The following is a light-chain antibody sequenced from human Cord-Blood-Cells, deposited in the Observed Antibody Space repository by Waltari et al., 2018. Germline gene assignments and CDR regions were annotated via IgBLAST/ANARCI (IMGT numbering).Light chain of an antibody. Sequence: DIQMTQSPSSLSASAGERVTITCRASQSISSYLNWYQQKPGKAPKLLIYAASSLQSGVPSRFSGSGSGTDFTLTISSLQPEDFATYYCQQSYSTPPITFGPGTKVDIK. V-gene: IGKV1-39*01. CDR3: QQSYSTPPIT. J-gene: IGKJ3*01. CDR2: AAS. CDR1: QSISSY.